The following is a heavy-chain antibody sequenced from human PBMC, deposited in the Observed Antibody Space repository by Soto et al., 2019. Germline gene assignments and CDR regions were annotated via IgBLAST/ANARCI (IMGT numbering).Heavy chain of an antibody. CDR3: ARVPEGYWFDP. Sequence: SETLSLTCTVSGGSISSYYWSWIRQPPGKGLEWIGYIYYSGSTNYNPSLKSRVTISVDTSKNQFSLKLSSVTAADTAVYYCARVPEGYWFDPWGQGTLVTVSS. CDR2: IYYSGST. CDR1: GGSISSYY. J-gene: IGHJ5*02. V-gene: IGHV4-59*01.